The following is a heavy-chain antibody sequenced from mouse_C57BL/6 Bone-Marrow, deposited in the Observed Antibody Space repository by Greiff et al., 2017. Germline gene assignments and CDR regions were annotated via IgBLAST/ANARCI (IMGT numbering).Heavy chain of an antibody. V-gene: IGHV1-64*01. CDR3: ARGYDY. D-gene: IGHD2-3*01. Sequence: VQLQQPGAELVKPGASVKLSCKASGYTFTSYWMHWVKQRPGQGLEWIGMIHPNSGSTNYNEKFKSKATLTVDKSSSTAYIQLSSLTSGDTAVYYCARGYDYWGQGTSVTVSS. J-gene: IGHJ4*01. CDR2: IHPNSGST. CDR1: GYTFTSYW.